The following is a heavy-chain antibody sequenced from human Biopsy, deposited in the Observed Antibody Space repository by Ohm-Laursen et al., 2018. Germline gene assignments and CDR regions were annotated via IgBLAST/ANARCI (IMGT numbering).Heavy chain of an antibody. CDR3: ARVEGEQLINSGMDV. Sequence: TLSLTCTVSGGAISTDGYYWSWIRQHPGKGLEWIAYIYHSGITLSNPSLGSRITISVNTSANRFSLSLTSVTAADTAVYYCARVEGEQLINSGMDVWGQGTTVTVSS. V-gene: IGHV4-31*03. J-gene: IGHJ6*02. CDR2: IYHSGIT. CDR1: GGAISTDGYY. D-gene: IGHD1-1*01.